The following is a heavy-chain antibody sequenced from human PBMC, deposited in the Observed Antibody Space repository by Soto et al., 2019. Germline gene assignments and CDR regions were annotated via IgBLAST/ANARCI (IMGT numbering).Heavy chain of an antibody. Sequence: PGGSLRLSCVVSGFNFDDYAMHWVRQILGKGLEWVSGISWNSANIGYGDAVKGRFTISRDGATQSLFLEMHSLRADDTAVYYCVKELRSLRSSFDFWGQGTMVTVSS. V-gene: IGHV3-9*01. J-gene: IGHJ3*01. CDR1: GFNFDDYA. CDR2: ISWNSANI. D-gene: IGHD4-17*01. CDR3: VKELRSLRSSFDF.